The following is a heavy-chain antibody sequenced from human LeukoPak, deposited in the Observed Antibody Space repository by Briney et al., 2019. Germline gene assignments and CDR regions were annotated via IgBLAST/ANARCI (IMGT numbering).Heavy chain of an antibody. CDR3: ATDTNSGSYPHDAFDI. Sequence: QPGRSLRLSCAASGFTFSSYAMHWVRQAPGKGLEWVAVISYDGSNKYYADSVKGRFTISRDNSKNTLYLQMNSLRDEDTAVYYCATDTNSGSYPHDAFDIWGQGTMVTVSS. V-gene: IGHV3-30-3*01. J-gene: IGHJ3*02. CDR2: ISYDGSNK. CDR1: GFTFSSYA. D-gene: IGHD1-26*01.